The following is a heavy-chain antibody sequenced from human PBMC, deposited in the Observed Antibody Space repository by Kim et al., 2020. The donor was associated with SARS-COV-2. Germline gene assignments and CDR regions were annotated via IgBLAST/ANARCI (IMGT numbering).Heavy chain of an antibody. D-gene: IGHD3-3*02. Sequence: ASVKGRFTISRDDSKDSLYLQMNSRKTEDTAVYFWARVGIASTTGYIDYWGQGTLVTVSS. V-gene: IGHV3-72*01. J-gene: IGHJ4*02. CDR3: ARVGIASTTGYIDY.